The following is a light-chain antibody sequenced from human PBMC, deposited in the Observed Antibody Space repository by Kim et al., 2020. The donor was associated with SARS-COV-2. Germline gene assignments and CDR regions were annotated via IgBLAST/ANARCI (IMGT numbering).Light chain of an antibody. J-gene: IGKJ2*01. V-gene: IGKV1-33*01. CDR2: GAS. Sequence: DIQMTQSPSSLSASVGDRVTITCQASEDISNFLNWYQQKPGKAPKLLIYGASNLETGVPSRFSGSGSGTDFTFTISSLQPEDIATYYCQQYDSLPPTFGQGTKLEI. CDR3: QQYDSLPPT. CDR1: EDISNF.